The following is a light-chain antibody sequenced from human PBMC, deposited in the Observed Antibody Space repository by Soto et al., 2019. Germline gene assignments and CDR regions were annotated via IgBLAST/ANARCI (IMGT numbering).Light chain of an antibody. CDR3: SSYTSSSTLQVV. Sequence: QSALTQPASVSGSPGQSITISCTGTSSDVGGYNYVSWYQQHPGKAPKLMIYEVSNRPSGVSNRFSGSKSGNTASLTISGLQAEDEADYYFSSYTSSSTLQVVFGGGTKVTVL. V-gene: IGLV2-14*01. CDR1: SSDVGGYNY. J-gene: IGLJ2*01. CDR2: EVS.